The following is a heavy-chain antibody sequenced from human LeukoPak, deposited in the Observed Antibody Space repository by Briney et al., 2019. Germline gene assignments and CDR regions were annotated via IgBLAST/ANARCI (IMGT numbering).Heavy chain of an antibody. CDR3: ARLKRGIGAAGTSLRGWFDP. J-gene: IGHJ5*02. CDR1: GDTFSSYA. D-gene: IGHD6-13*01. Sequence: ASVKVSCKASGDTFSSYAITWVRQAPGQGLEWMGGIIPIFDTSNYAQKFQGRDTFTSDDSTSTAYMELSSLRSEDTAAYYCARLKRGIGAAGTSLRGWFDPWGQGTLVTVSS. CDR2: IIPIFDTS. V-gene: IGHV1-69*13.